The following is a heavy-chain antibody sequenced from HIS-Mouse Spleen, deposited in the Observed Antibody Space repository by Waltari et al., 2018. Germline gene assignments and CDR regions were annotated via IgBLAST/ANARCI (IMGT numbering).Heavy chain of an antibody. CDR3: ARDPSGYDNH. Sequence: EVQLVESGGGLVTPGGSLRLSCAASGLTFSSYSMNWVRQAPGKGLEWVSSISSSSSYIYYADSVKGRFTISRDNAKNSLYLQMNSLRAEDTAVYYCARDPSGYDNHWGQGTLVTVSS. V-gene: IGHV3-21*01. CDR2: ISSSSSYI. CDR1: GLTFSSYS. D-gene: IGHD5-12*01. J-gene: IGHJ5*02.